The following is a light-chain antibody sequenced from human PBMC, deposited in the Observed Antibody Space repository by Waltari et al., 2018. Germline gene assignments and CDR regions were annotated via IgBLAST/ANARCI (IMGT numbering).Light chain of an antibody. J-gene: IGKJ2*01. Sequence: DIVMTQSPDSLAVSLGERATINCKSSQSVLYSSNNKNYLAWYQQKPGQPPKLLIYWASTRESGVPDRFSGSGSGTDFTRTISSLQAEDVAVYYCQQYYSTPPTFGQGTTLEIK. CDR2: WAS. V-gene: IGKV4-1*01. CDR1: QSVLYSSNNKNY. CDR3: QQYYSTPPT.